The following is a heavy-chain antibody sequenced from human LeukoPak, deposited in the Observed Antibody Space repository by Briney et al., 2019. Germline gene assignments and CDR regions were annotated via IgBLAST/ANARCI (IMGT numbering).Heavy chain of an antibody. D-gene: IGHD3-10*01. Sequence: GASVKVSCKASGYTFTGYYMHWVRQAPGQGLEWMGWINPNSGGTNYAQNFQGRVTMTRDTSINTVYMELTRLRSDDTAVYYCARGDHLWGLDYWGQGTLVTVSS. J-gene: IGHJ4*02. V-gene: IGHV1-2*02. CDR1: GYTFTGYY. CDR3: ARGDHLWGLDY. CDR2: INPNSGGT.